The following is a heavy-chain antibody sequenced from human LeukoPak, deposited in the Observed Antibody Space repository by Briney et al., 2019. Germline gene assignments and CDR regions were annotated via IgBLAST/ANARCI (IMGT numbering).Heavy chain of an antibody. CDR1: GYTFSDYY. J-gene: IGHJ3*02. CDR2: INPNSGGT. CDR3: ARPQDHGGNVENFDI. V-gene: IGHV1-2*02. D-gene: IGHD4-23*01. Sequence: ASVKVSCKASGYTFSDYYMHWVRQAPGQGLEWMGWINPNSGGTNYALKFRGRVTMTRDTSVSTANMELTSLRSDDTAVYYCARPQDHGGNVENFDIWGQGTLVTVSS.